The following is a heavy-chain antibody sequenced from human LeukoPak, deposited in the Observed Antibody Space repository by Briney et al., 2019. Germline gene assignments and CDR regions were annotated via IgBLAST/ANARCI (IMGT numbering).Heavy chain of an antibody. CDR3: ARGVGIGEAAADAFDI. D-gene: IGHD6-13*01. V-gene: IGHV5-51*01. J-gene: IGHJ3*02. CDR2: IYSGDSDT. Sequence: SGESLKISCKGLGYSFTSYWIGWERQIPGKGLEWMGIIYSGDSDTRYSPSFKGEVTISADKSIQLAFLQWSSLTAADTALYYWARGVGIGEAAADAFDIWGQGTMVTVSS. CDR1: GYSFTSYW.